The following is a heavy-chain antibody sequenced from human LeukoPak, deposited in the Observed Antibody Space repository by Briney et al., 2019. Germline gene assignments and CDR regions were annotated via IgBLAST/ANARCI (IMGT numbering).Heavy chain of an antibody. V-gene: IGHV1-2*06. CDR3: ARVPFYARMFYY. CDR1: GYTFTGYY. CDR2: INPNSGGT. Sequence: ASVKVSCKASGYTFTGYYMHWVRQAPGQGLEWMGRINPNSGGTNYAQKFQGRVTMTRDTSISTAYMELSRLRSDDTAVYYCARVPFYARMFYYWGQGNLVTVSS. D-gene: IGHD5/OR15-5a*01. J-gene: IGHJ4*02.